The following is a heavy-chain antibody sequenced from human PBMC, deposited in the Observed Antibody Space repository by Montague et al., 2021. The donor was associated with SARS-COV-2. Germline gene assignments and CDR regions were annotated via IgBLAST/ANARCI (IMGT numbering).Heavy chain of an antibody. CDR1: GGSISNSHYY. CDR3: AYQPPYLTGALDI. D-gene: IGHD2-2*02. CDR2: IYFNGHS. Sequence: SETLSLTCTVSGGSISNSHYYCARIPQRTGKGLEWLGSIYFNGHSYHNPSLRNRASISIDTSKNPYYLKLNSVAAADTTVYYCAYQPPYLTGALDIWGQGTMVTVSS. J-gene: IGHJ3*02. V-gene: IGHV4-39*01.